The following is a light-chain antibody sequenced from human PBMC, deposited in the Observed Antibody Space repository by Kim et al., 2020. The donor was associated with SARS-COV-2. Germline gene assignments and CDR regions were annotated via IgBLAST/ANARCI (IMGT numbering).Light chain of an antibody. CDR1: HRVSSNY. CDR3: QQYGSSPVT. CDR2: GVS. Sequence: EIVLTQSPGTLSLSPGERATLSCRASHRVSSNYLAWYQQKPGQAPRLLIYGVSSRATGIPDRFSGSGSGTDFTLTIRTLEPEDFAVYYCQQYGSSPVTFGGGPKLEI. J-gene: IGKJ4*01. V-gene: IGKV3-20*01.